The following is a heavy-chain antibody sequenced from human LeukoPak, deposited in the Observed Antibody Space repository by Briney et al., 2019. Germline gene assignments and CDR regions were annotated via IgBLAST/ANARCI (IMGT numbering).Heavy chain of an antibody. J-gene: IGHJ4*02. Sequence: GALRLSCAASGFNFDDYGMSWVRQAPGKGLEWVSLISWDGGSTYYADSAKGRFTISRDNSKNSLYLQMNSLRTEDTALYYCAKDLGPADRYCSGGSCYSPLHFDYWGQGTLVTVSS. V-gene: IGHV3-43*01. D-gene: IGHD2-15*01. CDR1: GFNFDDYG. CDR2: ISWDGGST. CDR3: AKDLGPADRYCSGGSCYSPLHFDY.